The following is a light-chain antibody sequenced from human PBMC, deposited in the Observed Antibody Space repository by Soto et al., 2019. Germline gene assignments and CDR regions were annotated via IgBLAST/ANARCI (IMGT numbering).Light chain of an antibody. V-gene: IGKV3-15*01. Sequence: ISQSPATRSYSPRAGANLSCRSSQGIGDTLAWYQHKPGQTRRLLIYDTCTRATGVPTRFSGSRSGAEFTLTINSLQSEDFAVYYCQPYNNWPLTFGGGTKWIS. CDR3: QPYNNWPLT. CDR1: QGIGDT. J-gene: IGKJ4*01. CDR2: DTC.